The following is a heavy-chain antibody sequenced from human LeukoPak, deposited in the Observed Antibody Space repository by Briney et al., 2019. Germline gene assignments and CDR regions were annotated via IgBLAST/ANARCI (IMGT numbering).Heavy chain of an antibody. CDR1: GGSISSGGYY. Sequence: PTQTLSLTCTVSGGSISSGGYYWSWIRQHPGKGLEWIGYIYYSGSTYYNPSLKSRVTISVDTSKNQFSLKLSSVTAADTAVYYCARAHYYDSSGSLGFWFDPWGQGTLVTVSS. CDR3: ARAHYYDSSGSLGFWFDP. J-gene: IGHJ5*02. V-gene: IGHV4-31*03. CDR2: IYYSGST. D-gene: IGHD3-22*01.